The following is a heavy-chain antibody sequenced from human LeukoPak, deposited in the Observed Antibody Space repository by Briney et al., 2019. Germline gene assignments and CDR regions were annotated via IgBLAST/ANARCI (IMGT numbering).Heavy chain of an antibody. J-gene: IGHJ4*02. Sequence: PGGSLRLSCAASGFTFSSYAMSWVRQAPGKGLEWVSAISGSGGSTYYADSVKGRFTISRGNSKNTLYLQMNSLRAEDTAVYYCAKDRNSVLLWFGELLSDPGFDYWGQGTLVTVSS. CDR3: AKDRNSVLLWFGELLSDPGFDY. CDR1: GFTFSSYA. D-gene: IGHD3-10*01. V-gene: IGHV3-23*01. CDR2: ISGSGGST.